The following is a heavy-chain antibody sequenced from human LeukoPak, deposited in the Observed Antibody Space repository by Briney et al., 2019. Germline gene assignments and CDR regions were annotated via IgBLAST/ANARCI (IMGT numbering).Heavy chain of an antibody. V-gene: IGHV7-4-1*02. D-gene: IGHD3-10*01. CDR2: INTNTGTP. J-gene: IGHJ6*02. Sequence: ASVKVSCKASGYTFNDYAMNWVRQAPGQGLEWMGWINTNTGTPTYAQGFTGHFVFSLDTSVSTAYLEINSLKAEDTAVYYCAREEFPVVGYYGMDVWGQGTTVTVSS. CDR3: AREEFPVVGYYGMDV. CDR1: GYTFNDYA.